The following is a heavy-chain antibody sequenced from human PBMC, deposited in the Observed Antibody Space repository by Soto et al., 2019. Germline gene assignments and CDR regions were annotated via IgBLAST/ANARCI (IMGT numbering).Heavy chain of an antibody. J-gene: IGHJ6*02. CDR2: IYHSGST. V-gene: IGHV4-30-2*01. D-gene: IGHD4-17*01. CDR1: GGSISSGGYS. CDR3: ARAHYGDYGYGMDV. Sequence: QLQLQESGSGLVKPSQTLSLTCAVSGGSISSGGYSWHWLRQPPGKGLEWIGYIYHSGSTYYNPSLKSRVTISVDRSKNQFSLKLSSVTAADTAVYYCARAHYGDYGYGMDVWGQGTTVTVSS.